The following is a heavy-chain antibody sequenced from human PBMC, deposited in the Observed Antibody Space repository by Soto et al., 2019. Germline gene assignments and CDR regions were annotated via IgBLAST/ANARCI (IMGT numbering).Heavy chain of an antibody. CDR1: GYSFTTYW. V-gene: IGHV5-51*01. J-gene: IGHJ4*01. CDR2: IYPGDSDT. Sequence: PGESLKISCKGSGYSFTTYWIAWVRQMPGKGLEWVGIIYPGDSDTRYSPSFEGHVTISVDKSICTAFLQWNSLKASDNAIYYCARHSTSAPKDYWGQGTLVTVSS. D-gene: IGHD3-10*01. CDR3: ARHSTSAPKDY.